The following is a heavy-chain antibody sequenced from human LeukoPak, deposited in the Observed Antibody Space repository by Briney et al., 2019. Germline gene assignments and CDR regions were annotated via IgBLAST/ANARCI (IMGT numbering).Heavy chain of an antibody. CDR3: VRGDSREL. V-gene: IGHV3-21*01. Sequence: GGSLRLSCAASGFTFNTYTMNWVRQAPGKGLEWISSIGRTSADKYYADSVRGRFTISRDNAKNSLYVQMNSLRAEDTAVYYCVRGDSRELWGQGTLVTVSS. J-gene: IGHJ4*02. CDR2: IGRTSADK. CDR1: GFTFNTYT. D-gene: IGHD3-22*01.